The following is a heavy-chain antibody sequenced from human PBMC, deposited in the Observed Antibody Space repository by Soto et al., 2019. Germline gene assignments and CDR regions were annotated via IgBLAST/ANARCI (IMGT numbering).Heavy chain of an antibody. CDR1: GYTFTRSG. Sequence: ASVKVSCKASGYTFTRSGISWVRQAPGQGLEWMGWISTYNGDTNYAQTFQGRVTMTTDTSTSTVHMEVRSLRSDDTAVYYCAREGVAPYYYYGMDVXGQGTPVTV. CDR3: AREGVAPYYYYGMDV. D-gene: IGHD5-12*01. J-gene: IGHJ6*02. V-gene: IGHV1-18*01. CDR2: ISTYNGDT.